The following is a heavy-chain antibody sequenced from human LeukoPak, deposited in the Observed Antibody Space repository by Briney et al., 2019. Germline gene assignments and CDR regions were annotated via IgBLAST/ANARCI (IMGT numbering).Heavy chain of an antibody. J-gene: IGHJ4*02. Sequence: SSXXXGWIRQPPGKGLAWIGSIYYSGSTYYNPSLKSRVTISVDTSKNQFSLKLNSVTATDTAVYYCPRHYWHWGQGTLVTVSS. CDR3: PRHYWH. CDR1: SSXX. D-gene: IGHD2-15*01. CDR2: IYYSGST. V-gene: IGHV4-39*01.